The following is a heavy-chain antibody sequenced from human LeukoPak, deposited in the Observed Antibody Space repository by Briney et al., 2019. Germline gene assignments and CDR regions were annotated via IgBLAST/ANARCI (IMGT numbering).Heavy chain of an antibody. Sequence: SETLSLTCTVSGGSISSSSYYWGWIRQPPGKGLEWIGSIYYSGSTYYNPSLKSRVTISVDTSKNQFSLKLSSVTAADTAVYYCLADIVVVVAATLTDYWGQGTLVTVSS. CDR1: GGSISSSSYY. D-gene: IGHD2-15*01. V-gene: IGHV4-39*07. CDR3: LADIVVVVAATLTDY. J-gene: IGHJ4*02. CDR2: IYYSGST.